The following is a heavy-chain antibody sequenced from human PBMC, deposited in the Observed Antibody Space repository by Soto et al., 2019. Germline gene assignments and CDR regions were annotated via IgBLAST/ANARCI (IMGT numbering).Heavy chain of an antibody. CDR1: GFSLSTTEVG. D-gene: IGHD3-9*01. Sequence: SGPTLVNPTQTLSLTCTFSGFSLSTTEVGVAWIRQAPGKALEWLALIYWDDDKRYSPSLRSRLTITKDTSKNQVVLTMTNMDPVDTATYYCAHRFDWYYFNYWGQGILVTVSS. CDR3: AHRFDWYYFNY. V-gene: IGHV2-5*02. J-gene: IGHJ4*02. CDR2: IYWDDDK.